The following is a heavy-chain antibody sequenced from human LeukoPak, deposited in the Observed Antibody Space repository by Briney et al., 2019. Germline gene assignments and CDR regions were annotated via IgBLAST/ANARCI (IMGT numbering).Heavy chain of an antibody. CDR3: ARDLSGYSYYLGY. Sequence: GGSLRLSCVASGFTFSNYWMNWVRQAPGKGLEWVSSISSSSSYIYYADSVKGRFTISRDNAKNSLYLQMNSLRAEDTAVYYCARDLSGYSYYLGYWGQGTLVTVSS. D-gene: IGHD5-18*01. CDR1: GFTFSNYW. CDR2: ISSSSSYI. V-gene: IGHV3-21*01. J-gene: IGHJ4*02.